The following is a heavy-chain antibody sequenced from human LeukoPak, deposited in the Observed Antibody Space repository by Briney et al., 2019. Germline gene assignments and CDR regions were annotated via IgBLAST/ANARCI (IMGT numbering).Heavy chain of an antibody. V-gene: IGHV4-59*01. J-gene: IGHJ5*02. CDR3: AMMYYDFWSGYFGP. CDR1: GGSISNYY. CDR2: IYNSGGT. D-gene: IGHD3-3*01. Sequence: KASETLSLTCTVSGGSISNYYWSWIRLPPGKGLEWIGYIYNSGGTSYNPSLKSRATISIDSSKNQFSLRLSSVTAADTAIYYCAMMYYDFWSGYFGPWGQGTLVSVSS.